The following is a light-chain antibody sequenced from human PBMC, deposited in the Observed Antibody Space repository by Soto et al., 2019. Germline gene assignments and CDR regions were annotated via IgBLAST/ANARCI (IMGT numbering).Light chain of an antibody. CDR1: SSDVGAYNF. J-gene: IGLJ3*02. CDR3: SAYTARSTLV. Sequence: QSALTQPPSASGSPGQSVTISCTGTSSDVGAYNFVSWYQQHPGRAPKLIIYEVRNRPSGISSRFSGSRSGNTASLTISGLQSEDEGDYYCSAYTARSTLVFGGGTKLTVL. V-gene: IGLV2-14*01. CDR2: EVR.